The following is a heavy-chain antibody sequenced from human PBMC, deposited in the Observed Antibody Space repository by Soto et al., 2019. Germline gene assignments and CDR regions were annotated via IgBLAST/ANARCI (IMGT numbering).Heavy chain of an antibody. D-gene: IGHD5-18*01. V-gene: IGHV5-51*01. Sequence: PGESLKISCKGSGYSFTSYWIVWVRQMPGKGLEWMGIIYPGDSDTRYSPSFQGQVTISADKSISTAYLQWSSLKASDTAMYYCVRQTYSYRNDPLDYWGQGTLVTVSS. CDR3: VRQTYSYRNDPLDY. CDR2: IYPGDSDT. CDR1: GYSFTSYW. J-gene: IGHJ4*02.